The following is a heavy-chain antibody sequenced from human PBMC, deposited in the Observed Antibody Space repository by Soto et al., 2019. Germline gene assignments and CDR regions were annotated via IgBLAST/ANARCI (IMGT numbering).Heavy chain of an antibody. V-gene: IGHV1-69*15. CDR3: ARGHTYAYWLDP. J-gene: IGHJ5*02. CDR1: GGTLGSYS. CDR2: IIPLFGAT. Sequence: QVQPVQSGAEVKKPGSSVKVSCKASGGTLGSYSINWVRQAPGQGLVWMGRIIPLFGATNYAQEFQGRVTFTADESIGTAYMELSSLRSDDTAVYYCARGHTYAYWLDPWGQGTLVTVSS.